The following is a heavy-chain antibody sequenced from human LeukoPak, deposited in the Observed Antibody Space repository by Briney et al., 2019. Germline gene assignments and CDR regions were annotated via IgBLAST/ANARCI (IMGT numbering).Heavy chain of an antibody. CDR2: IYYSGST. CDR1: GGSISSSSYY. J-gene: IGHJ5*02. Sequence: PSETLSLTCTVSGGSISSSSYYWGWIRQPPGKGLEWIGSIYYSGSTYYNPSLKSRVTISVDTSKNQFSLKLSSVTAADTSVYDRASLLLWFGELSESYNWFDPWGQGTLVTVSS. CDR3: ASLLLWFGELSESYNWFDP. V-gene: IGHV4-39*01. D-gene: IGHD3-10*01.